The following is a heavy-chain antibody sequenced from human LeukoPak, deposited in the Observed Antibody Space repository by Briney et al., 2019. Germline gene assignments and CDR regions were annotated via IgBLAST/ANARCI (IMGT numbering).Heavy chain of an antibody. CDR1: GFTLRNYW. Sequence: GGSLRLSCTASGFTLRNYWMHWVRQVPGKRLVWVSRISGDGSVTNYADSVRGRFTISRDNAKNIVYLQINSLRSEDTAVYYCARYSSSSGGASYYLDYWGHGALVTVSS. CDR3: ARYSSSSGGASYYLDY. CDR2: ISGDGSVT. J-gene: IGHJ4*01. D-gene: IGHD6-6*01. V-gene: IGHV3-74*01.